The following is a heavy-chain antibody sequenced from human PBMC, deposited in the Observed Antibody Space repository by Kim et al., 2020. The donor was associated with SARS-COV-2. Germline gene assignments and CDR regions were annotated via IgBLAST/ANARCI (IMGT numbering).Heavy chain of an antibody. D-gene: IGHD1-26*01. CDR3: AREGGD. CDR2: PSGGST. J-gene: IGHJ4*02. Sequence: PSGGSTSYAHNFQGRVNMTRDTSTSTVYMELSSLTSEDTAVYYCAREGGDWGQGTLVTVSS. V-gene: IGHV1-46*01.